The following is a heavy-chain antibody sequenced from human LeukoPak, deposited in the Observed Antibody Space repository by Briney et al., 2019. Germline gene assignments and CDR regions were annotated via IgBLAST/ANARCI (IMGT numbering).Heavy chain of an antibody. CDR2: ISSSSSYI. CDR1: GFTFSSYS. J-gene: IGHJ4*02. V-gene: IGHV3-21*01. D-gene: IGHD3-22*01. Sequence: PGGSLRLSCAASGFTFSSYSMNWVRQAPGKGLEWVSSISSSSSYIYYADSVKGRFTISRDNAKNSLYLQMDSLRAEGTAVYYCARDLYRIVVVPHYFDYWGQGTLVTVSS. CDR3: ARDLYRIVVVPHYFDY.